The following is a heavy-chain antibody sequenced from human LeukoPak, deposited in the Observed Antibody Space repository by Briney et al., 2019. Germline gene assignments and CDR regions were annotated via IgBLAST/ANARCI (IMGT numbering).Heavy chain of an antibody. CDR2: XXPGDSDT. CDR3: ARRGSPGGDSLGWFDP. Sequence: GESLKISCKGSGYSFTSYWIGWVRQMPEKGLXXXXXXXPGDSDTRYSPSLQGQVTISADKSISTAYLQWSSLKASDTAIYYCARRGSPGGDSLGWFDPWGQGTLVTVSS. V-gene: IGHV5-51*01. CDR1: GYSFTSYW. D-gene: IGHD2-21*02. J-gene: IGHJ5*02.